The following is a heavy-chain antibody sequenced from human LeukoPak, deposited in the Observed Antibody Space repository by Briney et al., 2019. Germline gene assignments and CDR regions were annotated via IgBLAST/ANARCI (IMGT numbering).Heavy chain of an antibody. J-gene: IGHJ4*02. D-gene: IGHD2-21*02. CDR2: ILNKAKSYAT. CDR1: GFTFSDHY. Sequence: GGSLRLSCAASGFTFSDHYMDWVHQAPGKGLEWVGRILNKAKSYATDNAASVNGRFTISRDDSKNSLYLQMNSLKIEDTAVYYCARRVFGGDCYYDYWGQGALVTVSS. CDR3: ARRVFGGDCYYDY. V-gene: IGHV3-72*01.